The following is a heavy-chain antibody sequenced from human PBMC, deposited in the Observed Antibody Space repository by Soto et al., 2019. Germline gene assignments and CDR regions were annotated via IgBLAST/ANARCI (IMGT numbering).Heavy chain of an antibody. CDR1: GFTFSSYS. Sequence: EVQVVESGGGLVKPGGSLRLSCAASGFTFSSYSMNWVRQAPGKGLEWVSSISSSSSYIYYADSVKGRFTISRDNAKNSLYLQMNSLRAEDTAMYYWARDRRSVVGATDYWGQGTLVTVSS. D-gene: IGHD1-26*01. J-gene: IGHJ4*02. V-gene: IGHV3-21*01. CDR3: ARDRRSVVGATDY. CDR2: ISSSSSYI.